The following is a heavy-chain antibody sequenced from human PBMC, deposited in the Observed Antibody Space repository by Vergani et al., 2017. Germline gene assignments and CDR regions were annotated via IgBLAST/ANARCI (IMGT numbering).Heavy chain of an antibody. CDR1: GGSISSSSYY. Sequence: QLQLQESGPGLVKPSETLSLTCTVSGGSISSSSYYWGWIRQPPGKGLEWIGSIYYSGSTYYNPSLKSRVTISVATSKNQFSLKLSSVTAADTAVYYCARQDGSILAYWGQGTLVTVSS. CDR2: IYYSGST. D-gene: IGHD6-13*01. J-gene: IGHJ4*02. V-gene: IGHV4-39*01. CDR3: ARQDGSILAY.